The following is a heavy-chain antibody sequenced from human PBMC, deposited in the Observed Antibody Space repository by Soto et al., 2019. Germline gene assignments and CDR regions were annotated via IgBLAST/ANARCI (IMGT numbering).Heavy chain of an antibody. CDR3: ARDSGGGATFFDY. CDR1: GFTFSNYG. CDR2: IWYDGSNK. J-gene: IGHJ4*02. D-gene: IGHD1-26*01. Sequence: QVQLVESGGDVVQPGRSLRLSCAASGFTFSNYGMHWVRQAPGKGLEWVAVIWYDGSNKYYAESVKGRFTISRDNSKNTLYLQMNSLRAEDTAVYYCARDSGGGATFFDYWGQGTLVTVSS. V-gene: IGHV3-33*01.